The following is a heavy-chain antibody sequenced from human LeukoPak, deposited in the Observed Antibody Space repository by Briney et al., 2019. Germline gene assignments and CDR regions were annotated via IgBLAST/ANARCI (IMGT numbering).Heavy chain of an antibody. CDR2: IIPIFGTA. CDR1: GGTFSSYA. V-gene: IGHV1-69*05. D-gene: IGHD1-26*01. Sequence: SVKVSCKASGGTFSSYAISWVRQAPGQGLEWMGGIIPIFGTANYAQKFQGRVTITTDESTSTAYMELSSLRSEDTAVYYCARDQGGSYHDAFDIWGQGTMVTVSS. J-gene: IGHJ3*02. CDR3: ARDQGGSYHDAFDI.